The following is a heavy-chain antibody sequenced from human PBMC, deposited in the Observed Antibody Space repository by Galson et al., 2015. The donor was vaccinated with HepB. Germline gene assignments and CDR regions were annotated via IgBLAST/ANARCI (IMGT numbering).Heavy chain of an antibody. CDR2: INPNSGGT. Sequence: SVKVSCKASGYTFTGYYMHWVRQAPGQGLEWMGWINPNSGGTNYAQKFQGRVTMTRDTSISTAYMELSRLRSDDTAVYYCARDIYDSNGYYSAWGQGTQVTVSS. J-gene: IGHJ5*02. CDR1: GYTFTGYY. CDR3: ARDIYDSNGYYSA. D-gene: IGHD3-22*01. V-gene: IGHV1-2*02.